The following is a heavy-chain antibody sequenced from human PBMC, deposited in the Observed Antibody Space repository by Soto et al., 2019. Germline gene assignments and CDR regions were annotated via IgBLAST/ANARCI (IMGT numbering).Heavy chain of an antibody. Sequence: QVQLVQSGAEVKKPGASVKVSCKASGYTFTSYYMHWVRQAPGQGLEWMGIINPSGGSTSYAQKFQGRVTMTRDTSTSTVYMELSSLSSEDTAVYYCARAGEADYYYYYGMDVWGQGTTVTVSS. CDR1: GYTFTSYY. J-gene: IGHJ6*02. CDR3: ARAGEADYYYYYGMDV. V-gene: IGHV1-46*01. D-gene: IGHD2-21*01. CDR2: INPSGGST.